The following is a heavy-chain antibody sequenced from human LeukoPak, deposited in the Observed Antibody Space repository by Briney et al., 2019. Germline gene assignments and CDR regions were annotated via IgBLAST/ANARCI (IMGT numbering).Heavy chain of an antibody. V-gene: IGHV1-2*02. Sequence: ASVKVSCKASGYTFTSYGISWVRQAPGQGLEWMGWINPNSGGTNYAQKFQGRVTMTRDTSISTAYMELSRLRSDDTAVYYCARSSITMVRGVRDYFDYWGQGTLVTVSS. J-gene: IGHJ4*02. CDR1: GYTFTSYG. D-gene: IGHD3-10*01. CDR2: INPNSGGT. CDR3: ARSSITMVRGVRDYFDY.